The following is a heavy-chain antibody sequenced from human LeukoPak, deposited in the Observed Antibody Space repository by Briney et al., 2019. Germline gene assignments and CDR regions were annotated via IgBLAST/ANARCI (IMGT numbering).Heavy chain of an antibody. Sequence: PGGSLRLSCAASGFTFSSYAMSWVRQAPGKGLEWVSAISGSGGSTYYADSVKGRFTISRDNAKNSLFLQMNSLRAEDTAVYYCARLSTAMGSFDYWGQGTLVTVSS. V-gene: IGHV3-23*01. J-gene: IGHJ4*02. CDR1: GFTFSSYA. CDR3: ARLSTAMGSFDY. D-gene: IGHD5-18*01. CDR2: ISGSGGST.